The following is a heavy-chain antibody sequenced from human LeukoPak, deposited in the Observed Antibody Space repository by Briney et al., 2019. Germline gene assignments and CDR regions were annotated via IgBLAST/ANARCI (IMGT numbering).Heavy chain of an antibody. CDR2: ISSSTTNNI. CDR1: GFTFSSYS. J-gene: IGHJ3*02. V-gene: IGHV3-21*01. CDR3: ASWKVVVSNGGSDI. D-gene: IGHD3-22*01. Sequence: KPGGSLRLSCAASGFTFSSYSMNWVRQAPGRGLEWVSSISSSTTNNIYYADSVKGRFTISRDNAKNSLYLQMNSLRAEDTAVYYCASWKVVVSNGGSDIWGQGTMVTVSS.